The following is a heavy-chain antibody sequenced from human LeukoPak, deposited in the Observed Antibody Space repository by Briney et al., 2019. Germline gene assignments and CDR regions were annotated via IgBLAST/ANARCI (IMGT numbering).Heavy chain of an antibody. J-gene: IGHJ4*02. Sequence: GGSLRLSCAASGFTFSSYWMSWVRQAPGKGLEWVANIKLDGSEKNYVDSVKDRFTISRDNTKNSLYLQMNSLRAEDTAVFYCARDQYDTWSRRGNFDSWGQGTLVIVSS. CDR3: ARDQYDTWSRRGNFDS. D-gene: IGHD3/OR15-3a*01. CDR1: GFTFSSYW. CDR2: IKLDGSEK. V-gene: IGHV3-7*03.